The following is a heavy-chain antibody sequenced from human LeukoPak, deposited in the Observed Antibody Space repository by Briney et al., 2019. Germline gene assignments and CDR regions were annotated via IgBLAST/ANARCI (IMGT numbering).Heavy chain of an antibody. CDR1: GDSFSSHY. D-gene: IGHD4-17*01. V-gene: IGHV4-59*11. CDR2: ISHIGRT. J-gene: IGHJ3*02. Sequence: PSETLSLTCAVSGDSFSSHYWTWIRQSPGTGLEWIGYISHIGRTNYNPSHKSRVTISIDTSKNQFSLKLRSVTAADTAVYYCARDLVTVTKGFDIWGQGTMVSVSS. CDR3: ARDLVTVTKGFDI.